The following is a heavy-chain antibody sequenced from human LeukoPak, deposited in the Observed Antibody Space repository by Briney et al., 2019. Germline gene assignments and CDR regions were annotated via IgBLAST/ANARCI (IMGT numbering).Heavy chain of an antibody. CDR3: ARRGYCATTTCYRLFDY. D-gene: IGHD2-2*01. J-gene: IGHJ4*02. Sequence: LGESLKISCKGSGYSFTNYWIGWVRQMPGKGLEWMGIIYPGDSDTRYSPSFQGQVTISADKPITTAYLQWSSLKASDTAMYYCARRGYCATTTCYRLFDYWGQGTLVTVSS. CDR1: GYSFTNYW. CDR2: IYPGDSDT. V-gene: IGHV5-51*01.